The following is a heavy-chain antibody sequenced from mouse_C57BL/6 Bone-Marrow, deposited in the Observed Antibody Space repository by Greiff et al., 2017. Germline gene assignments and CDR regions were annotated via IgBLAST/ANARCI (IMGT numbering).Heavy chain of an antibody. CDR3: ARRGLITTVANDFDY. J-gene: IGHJ2*01. Sequence: EVQLQQSGPELVKPGASVKIPCKASGYTFTDYNMDWVKQSHGKSLEWIGDINPNNGGTIYNQKFKGKATLTVAKSSSTAYMELRSLTSEDTAVYYCARRGLITTVANDFDYWGQGTTLTVSS. CDR2: INPNNGGT. V-gene: IGHV1-18*01. CDR1: GYTFTDYN. D-gene: IGHD1-1*01.